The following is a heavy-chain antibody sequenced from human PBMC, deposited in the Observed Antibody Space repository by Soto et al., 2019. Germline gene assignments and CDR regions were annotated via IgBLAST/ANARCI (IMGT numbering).Heavy chain of an antibody. Sequence: EVQLLESGGGLVQPGGSLRLSCAASGFTFSSYAMSWVRQAPGKGLEWVSAISGSGGSTYYADSVKGRFTISRDNSKNTLYLQMNSRRAEDTGGYYCAKDINYYGAFDIWGQGTMVTVSS. D-gene: IGHD3-10*01. V-gene: IGHV3-23*01. CDR3: AKDINYYGAFDI. J-gene: IGHJ3*02. CDR1: GFTFSSYA. CDR2: ISGSGGST.